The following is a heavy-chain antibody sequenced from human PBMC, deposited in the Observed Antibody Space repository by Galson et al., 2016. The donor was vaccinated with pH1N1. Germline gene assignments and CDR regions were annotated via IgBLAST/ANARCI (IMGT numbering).Heavy chain of an antibody. CDR3: ARCPQIVVVEAATPGWFDS. V-gene: IGHV1-3*01. D-gene: IGHD2-15*01. Sequence: SVKVSCKASGYTFTSYVIHWVRQAPGQRLEWMGWFNAVNGNTKYSQKFQDRVTITTDTSASTAYMELSSLRSEDTALYYCARCPQIVVVEAATPGWFDSWGQGTQVTASS. CDR1: GYTFTSYV. J-gene: IGHJ5*01. CDR2: FNAVNGNT.